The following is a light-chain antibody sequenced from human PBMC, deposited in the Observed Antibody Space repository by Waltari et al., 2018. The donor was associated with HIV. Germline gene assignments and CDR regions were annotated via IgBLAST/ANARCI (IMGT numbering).Light chain of an antibody. J-gene: IGLJ2*01. CDR3: CSYAGSYTYVV. CDR1: SSDVGCSNY. Sequence: QSALTQPRSVSGSPGQSFPISCTGTSSDVGCSNYVSWYQQHPGKAPKLMIYDVSKRPSGVPDRFSGSKSGNTASLTISGLQAEDEADYYCCSYAGSYTYVVFGGGTKLTVL. CDR2: DVS. V-gene: IGLV2-11*01.